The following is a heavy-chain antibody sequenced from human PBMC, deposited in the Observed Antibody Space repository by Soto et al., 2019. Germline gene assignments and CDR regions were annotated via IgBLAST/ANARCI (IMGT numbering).Heavy chain of an antibody. CDR1: GFTFSSYW. V-gene: IGHV3-74*01. D-gene: IGHD5-12*01. J-gene: IGHJ4*02. CDR3: VSDRYSGPAY. CDR2: INGDGRST. Sequence: GGSLRLSCAVSGFTFSSYWMHWVRQASGKGLVWVSDINGDGRSTNYADSVKGRFTISRDNAKNTLYLQMDSLRVEDTALYYCVSDRYSGPAYRGQGALVTVSS.